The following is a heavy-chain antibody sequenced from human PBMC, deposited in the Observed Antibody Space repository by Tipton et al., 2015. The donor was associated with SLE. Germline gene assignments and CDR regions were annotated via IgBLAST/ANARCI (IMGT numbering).Heavy chain of an antibody. Sequence: QLVQSGAEVKKPGASVRVSCKASGYTFTTYGISWVRQAPGQGLEWMGWISTYNGNTNYAQKLQGRVTMTSDTSTSTAYMELRSLGADDTAICYCARVRVDTAMGGFDFWGQGSLVSVSS. CDR2: ISTYNGNT. CDR1: GYTFTTYG. CDR3: ARVRVDTAMGGFDF. J-gene: IGHJ4*02. V-gene: IGHV1-18*01. D-gene: IGHD5-18*01.